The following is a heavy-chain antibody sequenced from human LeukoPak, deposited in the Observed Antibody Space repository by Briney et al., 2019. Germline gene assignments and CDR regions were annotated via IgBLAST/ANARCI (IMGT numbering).Heavy chain of an antibody. CDR2: ISYDGSNK. V-gene: IGHV3-30*01. CDR3: ARTVRGDENWFDP. D-gene: IGHD3-10*01. Sequence: GGSLRLSCAASGFTFSSYAMHWVRQAPGKGLEWVAVISYDGSNKYYADSVKGRFTISRDNSKNTLHLQMNSLRAEDTAVYYCARTVRGDENWFDPWGQGTLVTVSS. CDR1: GFTFSSYA. J-gene: IGHJ5*02.